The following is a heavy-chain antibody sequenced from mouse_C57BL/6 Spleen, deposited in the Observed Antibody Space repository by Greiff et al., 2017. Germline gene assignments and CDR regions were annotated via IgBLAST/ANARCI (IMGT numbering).Heavy chain of an antibody. CDR2: ISSGSSTI. Sequence: EVKLMESGGGLVKPGGSLKLSCAASGFTFSDYGMHWVRQAPEKGLEWVAYISSGSSTIYYADTVKGRFTISRDNAKNTLFLQMTSLRSEDTAMYYCARGSLYYCGTQYFDVWGTGTTVTVSS. CDR3: ARGSLYYCGTQYFDV. V-gene: IGHV5-17*01. CDR1: GFTFSDYG. J-gene: IGHJ1*03. D-gene: IGHD1-1*01.